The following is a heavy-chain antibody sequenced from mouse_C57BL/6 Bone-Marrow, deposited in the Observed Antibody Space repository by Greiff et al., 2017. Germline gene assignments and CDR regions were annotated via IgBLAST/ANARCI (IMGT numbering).Heavy chain of an antibody. D-gene: IGHD1-1*01. V-gene: IGHV6-6*01. J-gene: IGHJ3*01. CDR3: LYYYGEAY. Sequence: EVQLVESGGGLVQPGGSMKFSCAASGFTFSDAWMDWVRQSPEKGLEWVAEIRNKANTHATYYAESVKGSFTISRDDSKSSVYLHMHSLRAEDTGIYYCLYYYGEAYWGQGTLVTVSA. CDR1: GFTFSDAW. CDR2: IRNKANTHAT.